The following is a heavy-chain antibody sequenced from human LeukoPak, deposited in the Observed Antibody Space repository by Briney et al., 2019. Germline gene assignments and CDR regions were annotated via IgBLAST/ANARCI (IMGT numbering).Heavy chain of an antibody. D-gene: IGHD3-22*01. V-gene: IGHV1-69*13. Sequence: ASVKVSCKASGGTFSSYAISWVRQAPGQGLEWMGGIIPIFGTANYAQKFQGRVTITADESTSTAYMELSSLRSEDTAVYYCASPSDDYDNSGYYFRWFDPWGQGTLVTVSS. J-gene: IGHJ5*02. CDR3: ASPSDDYDNSGYYFRWFDP. CDR1: GGTFSSYA. CDR2: IIPIFGTA.